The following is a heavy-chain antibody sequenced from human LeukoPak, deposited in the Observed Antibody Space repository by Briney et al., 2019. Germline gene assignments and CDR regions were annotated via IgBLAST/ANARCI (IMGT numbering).Heavy chain of an antibody. CDR1: XGSIXIXXYY. Sequence: XXXTVXXGSIXIXXYYWSXXRQPXXKXXXXXXXIYTSGNTNYNPSLKSRVTMSIDTSKNQFSLQLNSVTPEDTAVYYCARGETMVRGVTPIKLLNWGQGTLVTVSS. CDR3: ARGETMVRGVTPIKLLN. V-gene: IGHV4-4*07. J-gene: IGHJ4*02. D-gene: IGHD3-10*01. CDR2: IYTSGNT.